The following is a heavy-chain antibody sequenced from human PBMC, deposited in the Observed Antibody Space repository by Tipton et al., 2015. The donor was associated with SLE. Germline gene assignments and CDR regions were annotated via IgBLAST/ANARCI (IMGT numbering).Heavy chain of an antibody. Sequence: SLRLSCAASGFSFSYFGMHWVRQAPGKGLEWVSVIYTGHNAYYADSVRGQFTISRDNSKKTLFLQMNSLRAEDAAVYYCARGYGDFYPADYWGQGTLVTVSS. CDR3: ARGYGDFYPADY. V-gene: IGHV3-NL1*01. CDR2: IYTGHNA. CDR1: GFSFSYFG. J-gene: IGHJ4*02. D-gene: IGHD4-17*01.